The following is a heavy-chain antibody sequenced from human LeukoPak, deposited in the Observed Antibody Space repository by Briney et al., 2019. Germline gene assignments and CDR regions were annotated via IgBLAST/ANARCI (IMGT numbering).Heavy chain of an antibody. J-gene: IGHJ5*02. CDR2: ISTGSSTT. V-gene: IGHV3-48*02. CDR1: EFAFSTYN. D-gene: IGHD5-24*01. Sequence: QSGGSLRLSCAASEFAFSTYNMNWVRQAPGKGLEWVSYISTGSSTTYYADSVKGRFTISRDNVENSLYLQMNSLRDEDTAVYYCARGGDGYTPWGQGTLVTVSS. CDR3: ARGGDGYTP.